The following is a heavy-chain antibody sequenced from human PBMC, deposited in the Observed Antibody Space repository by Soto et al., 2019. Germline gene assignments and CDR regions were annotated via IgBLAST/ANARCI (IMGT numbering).Heavy chain of an antibody. J-gene: IGHJ4*02. V-gene: IGHV4-39*01. CDR1: GGSISSSSYY. Sequence: SGTLSLTCTVSGGSISSSSYYWGWSLQPPGKGLELIVSIYYIGITYYNPSLKSRVTISVDTSKNQFSLKLSSVTAADTAVYYCARHTGRVVVHFDYWGQGTLVTVSS. CDR2: IYYIGIT. CDR3: ARHTGRVVVHFDY. D-gene: IGHD2-15*01.